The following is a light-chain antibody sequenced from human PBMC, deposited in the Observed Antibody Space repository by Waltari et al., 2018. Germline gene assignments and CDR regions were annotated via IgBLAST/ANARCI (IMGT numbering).Light chain of an antibody. Sequence: QSALTQPASVSGSPGQSITIYCTGTSSDVGGYNYVSWYQQHPGKAPKLMIYDVSKRPSGVSNRFSGSKSGNTASLTISGLQAEDEADYYCCSYAGSSTLVVFGGGTKLTVL. CDR3: CSYAGSSTLVV. J-gene: IGLJ2*01. V-gene: IGLV2-23*02. CDR1: SSDVGGYNY. CDR2: DVS.